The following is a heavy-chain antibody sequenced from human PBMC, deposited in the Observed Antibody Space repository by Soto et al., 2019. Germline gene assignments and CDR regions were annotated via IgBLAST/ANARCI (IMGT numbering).Heavy chain of an antibody. V-gene: IGHV3-7*01. CDR1: GFTFSSYW. CDR2: IKEDGSEK. Sequence: EVQLVESGGGLVQPGGSLRLSCAASGFTFSSYWMSWVRQAPGKGLEWVANIKEDGSEKYYVDSVKGRFTISRDNAKTSLYLQMNSLRAEDTAVYYCARTLRESGWTHADYFQHWGQGTLVTVSS. D-gene: IGHD6-19*01. J-gene: IGHJ1*01. CDR3: ARTLRESGWTHADYFQH.